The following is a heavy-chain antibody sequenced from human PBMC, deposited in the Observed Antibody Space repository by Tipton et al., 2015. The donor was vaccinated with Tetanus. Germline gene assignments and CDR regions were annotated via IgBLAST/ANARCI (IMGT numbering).Heavy chain of an antibody. V-gene: IGHV3-33*01. CDR2: IWYDGSNK. CDR3: ARELRTIQGGTTYSPHSGTHFDY. D-gene: IGHD1-7*01. J-gene: IGHJ4*02. Sequence: SLRLSCAASGFTFSSYGMHWVRQAPGKGLEWVAVIWYDGSNKYYADSVKGRFTISRDNSKNTLYLQMNSLRAEETAVYYCARELRTIQGGTTYSPHSGTHFDYWGQGTLVTVSS. CDR1: GFTFSSYG.